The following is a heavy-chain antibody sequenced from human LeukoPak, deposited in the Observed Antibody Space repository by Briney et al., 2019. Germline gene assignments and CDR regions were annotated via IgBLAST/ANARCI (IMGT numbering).Heavy chain of an antibody. D-gene: IGHD5-12*01. V-gene: IGHV4-59*12. J-gene: IGHJ2*01. CDR2: IYYSGRT. CDR1: GGSISTNY. Sequence: PSETLSLTCTVFGGSISTNYWSWIRQPPGKGLEWIGYIYYSGRTNYNPSLKSRVTISVDTSKNQFSLKLSSVTAADTAVYYCARRPGWMHFDLWGRGTLVTVSS. CDR3: ARRPGWMHFDL.